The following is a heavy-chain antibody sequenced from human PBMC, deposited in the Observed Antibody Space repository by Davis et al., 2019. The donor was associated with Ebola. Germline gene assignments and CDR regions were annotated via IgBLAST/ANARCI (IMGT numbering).Heavy chain of an antibody. V-gene: IGHV3-30-3*01. CDR1: GFTFSSYA. J-gene: IGHJ6*03. Sequence: GESLKISCAASGFTFSSYAMHWVRQAPGKGLEWVAVISYDGSNKYYADSVKGRFTISRDNSKNTLYLQMNSLRAEDTAVYYCARGCATRTYSSGWYYYMDVWGKGTTVTVSS. CDR2: ISYDGSNK. CDR3: ARGCATRTYSSGWYYYMDV. D-gene: IGHD6-19*01.